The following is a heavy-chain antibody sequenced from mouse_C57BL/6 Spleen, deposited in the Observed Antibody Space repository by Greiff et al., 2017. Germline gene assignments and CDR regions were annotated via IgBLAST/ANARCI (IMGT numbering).Heavy chain of an antibody. D-gene: IGHD2-3*01. CDR2: INPNYSTT. CDR3: ARGDGYYVNYFDY. Sequence: VQLQQPGPELVKPGASVKISCKASGYSFTDYYMNWVKQSNGKGLEWIGVINPNYSTTSSNQKFKGKATLTVDQSSSTAYMQLNSLNSEYSAVYYCARGDGYYVNYFDYWGQGTTLTVSS. J-gene: IGHJ2*01. CDR1: GYSFTDYY. V-gene: IGHV1-39*01.